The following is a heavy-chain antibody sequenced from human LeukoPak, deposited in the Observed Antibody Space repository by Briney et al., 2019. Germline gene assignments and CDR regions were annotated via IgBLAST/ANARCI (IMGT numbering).Heavy chain of an antibody. CDR1: GDSVSSGTAS. CDR2: TYYRSKWYS. Sequence: SQTLSPTCAISGDSVSSGTASWNWIRQSPSRGLEWLGRTYYRSKWYSDFAVSVKSRITINPDTSKNQFSLQLNSVTPEDTAMYFCARLEVVVGAPGYYYGMDVWGQGTTVTVSS. V-gene: IGHV6-1*01. CDR3: ARLEVVVGAPGYYYGMDV. D-gene: IGHD2-15*01. J-gene: IGHJ6*02.